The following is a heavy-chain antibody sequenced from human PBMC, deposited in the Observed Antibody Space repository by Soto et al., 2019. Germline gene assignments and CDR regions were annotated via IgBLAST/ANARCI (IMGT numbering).Heavy chain of an antibody. Sequence: SETLSLTCAVYGGSFSGYYWSWIRQPPGKGLEWIGEINHSGSTNYNPSLKSRVTISVDTSKNQFSLKLSSVTAADTAVYYCARGLLRYFARFDYWGQGTLATVSS. V-gene: IGHV4-34*01. CDR3: ARGLLRYFARFDY. J-gene: IGHJ4*02. CDR2: INHSGST. CDR1: GGSFSGYY. D-gene: IGHD3-9*01.